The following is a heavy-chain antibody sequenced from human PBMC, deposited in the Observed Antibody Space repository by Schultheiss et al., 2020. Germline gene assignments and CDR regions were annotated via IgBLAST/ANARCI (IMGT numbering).Heavy chain of an antibody. CDR1: GYTFTSYG. D-gene: IGHD2-21*02. CDR3: ARDSGVVVVTAYGMDV. CDR2: ISAYNGNT. V-gene: IGHV1-18*01. Sequence: AAVKVSCKASGYTFTSYGISWVRQAPGQGLEWMGWISAYNGNTNYAQKLQGRVTMTTDTSISTAYMELSRLRSDDTAVYYCARDSGVVVVTAYGMDVWGQGTTVTVSS. J-gene: IGHJ6*02.